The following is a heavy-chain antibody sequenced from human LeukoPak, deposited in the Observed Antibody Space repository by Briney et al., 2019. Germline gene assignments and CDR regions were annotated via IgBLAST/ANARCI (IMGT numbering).Heavy chain of an antibody. Sequence: SETLSLTCTVSGGSITIISYYWGWIRQPPGKGLELIGSIYYSGRTYYNPSLKSRLTMSVAKYKTRSSLKVTYVTAADTAVYYCARRGYSNYVPRGWFDPWGQGPLVTVSS. D-gene: IGHD4-11*01. CDR3: ARRGYSNYVPRGWFDP. V-gene: IGHV4-39*07. CDR1: GGSITIISYY. CDR2: IYYSGRT. J-gene: IGHJ5*02.